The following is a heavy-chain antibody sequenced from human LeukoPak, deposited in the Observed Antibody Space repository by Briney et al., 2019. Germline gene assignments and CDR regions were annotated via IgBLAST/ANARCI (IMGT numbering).Heavy chain of an antibody. J-gene: IGHJ4*02. CDR2: INHSGST. D-gene: IGHD3-10*01. CDR1: GGSFSGYY. CDR3: ARVSFTIDY. V-gene: IGHV4-34*01. Sequence: PSETLSLTCAVYGGSFSGYYWSWIRQPPGKGLEWIGEINHSGSTNYNPSLKSRVTLSVDTSKTQFSLKLSSVTAADTAVYYCARVSFTIDYWGQGTLVTVSS.